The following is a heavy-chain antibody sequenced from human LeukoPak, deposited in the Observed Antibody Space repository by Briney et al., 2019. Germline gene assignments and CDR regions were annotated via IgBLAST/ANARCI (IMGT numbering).Heavy chain of an antibody. V-gene: IGHV3-73*01. D-gene: IGHD4-17*01. Sequence: GGSVRLFCAASGFTFSGSAMHWVRQASGKGLEWVGRIRSKANSYATAYAASVKGRFTISRDGSKNTAYLQMNSLKAEDTAVYYCTRGPPTVTATYYYYYMDVWGKGTTVTVSS. J-gene: IGHJ6*03. CDR3: TRGPPTVTATYYYYYMDV. CDR2: IRSKANSYAT. CDR1: GFTFSGSA.